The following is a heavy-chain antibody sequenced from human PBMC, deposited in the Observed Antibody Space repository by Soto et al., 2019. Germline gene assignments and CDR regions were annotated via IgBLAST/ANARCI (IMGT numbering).Heavy chain of an antibody. Sequence: PAGSLRLSCAASGFTFSDHHMDWVRQAPGKGLEWVGRTRNKANSYTTEYAASVKGRFTISRDDSKNSLYLQMNSLKTEDTAVYYCSRDLGSWGQGTLVTVSS. J-gene: IGHJ5*02. CDR2: TRNKANSYTT. CDR1: GFTFSDHH. V-gene: IGHV3-72*01. CDR3: SRDLGS.